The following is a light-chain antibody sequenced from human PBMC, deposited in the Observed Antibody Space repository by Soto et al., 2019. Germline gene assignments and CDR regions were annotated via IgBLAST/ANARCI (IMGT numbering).Light chain of an antibody. Sequence: VMTQSPYTLSVSPGERATLSCRASETVRSNLAWYQQKPGQAPRLLIYGASSRATGIPDRFSGSGSGTDFTLTISRLEPEDFAVYYCQQYGSSPPSITFGQGTRLEIK. CDR2: GAS. V-gene: IGKV3-20*01. CDR1: ETVRSN. CDR3: QQYGSSPPSIT. J-gene: IGKJ5*01.